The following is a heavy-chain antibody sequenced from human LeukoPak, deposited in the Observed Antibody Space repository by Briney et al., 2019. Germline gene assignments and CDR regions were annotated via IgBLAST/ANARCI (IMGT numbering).Heavy chain of an antibody. CDR3: ARHFEAYDFWSGYYHKPNYFDY. Sequence: ASETLSLTCTVSGGSISSSSYYWGWIRQPPGEGLEWIGSIYYSGSTYYNPSLKSRVTISVDTSKSQFSLKLSSVTAADTAVYYCARHFEAYDFWSGYYHKPNYFDYWGQGTLVTVSS. CDR1: GGSISSSSYY. CDR2: IYYSGST. J-gene: IGHJ4*02. D-gene: IGHD3-3*01. V-gene: IGHV4-39*01.